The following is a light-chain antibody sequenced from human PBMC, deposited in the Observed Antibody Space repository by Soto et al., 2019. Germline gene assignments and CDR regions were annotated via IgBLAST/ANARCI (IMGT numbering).Light chain of an antibody. CDR3: QQYGISPRT. CDR2: GAS. J-gene: IGKJ1*01. CDR1: QSVSSD. Sequence: LSQSPDTLSVSLGEGATLSCKASQSVSSDLAWYQQKPGQAPRLLIYGASTRAAGIPDRFSGSGCGTDFTLTLSRLEPEDFAGLYCQQYGISPRTFGQGTKVDI. V-gene: IGKV3-20*01.